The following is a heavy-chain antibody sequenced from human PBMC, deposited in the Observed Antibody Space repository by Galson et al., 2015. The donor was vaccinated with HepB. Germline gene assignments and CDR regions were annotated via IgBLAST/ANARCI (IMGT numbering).Heavy chain of an antibody. V-gene: IGHV3-23*01. CDR2: LSEVISTT. D-gene: IGHD5-18*01. CDR1: GFTFSNYA. J-gene: IGHJ4*02. CDR3: AKDREGDTGDFDS. Sequence: SLRPSCAAAGFTFSNYAMSWARRVPGTGGEGVRTLSEVISTTNYGDSVRGRSTVSRVNPRNQVYLQMNSLRSEDTAVYYCAKDREGDTGDFDSWGQGTLVTVSS.